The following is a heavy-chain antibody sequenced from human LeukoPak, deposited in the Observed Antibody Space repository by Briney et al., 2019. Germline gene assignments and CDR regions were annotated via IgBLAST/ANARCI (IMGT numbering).Heavy chain of an antibody. D-gene: IGHD3-3*01. J-gene: IGHJ4*02. CDR2: ITNGGGGT. CDR1: GFAFSSHA. Sequence: PGGSLRLSCAASGFAFSSHAMTWVRQAPGKGLEWVSIITNGGGGTYYADSVKGRFTISRDNFKNTLSLQMNSPRAEDTAVYYCARRDGVGGGFDYWGQGTLVTVSS. CDR3: ARRDGVGGGFDY. V-gene: IGHV3-23*01.